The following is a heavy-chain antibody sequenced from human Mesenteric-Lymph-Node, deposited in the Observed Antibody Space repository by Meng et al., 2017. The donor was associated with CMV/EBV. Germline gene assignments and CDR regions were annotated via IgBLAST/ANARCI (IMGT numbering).Heavy chain of an antibody. CDR1: GFTFSGYW. Sequence: GESLKISCAASGFTFSGYWMHWVRQGKGKGLEWVSAIGTAGDTYYPGSVKGRFTISRENAKNSLYLQMNSLRAGDTAVYYCARDREILSGGGMDVWGQGTTVTVSS. J-gene: IGHJ6*02. V-gene: IGHV3-13*01. D-gene: IGHD1-26*01. CDR3: ARDREILSGGGMDV. CDR2: IGTAGDT.